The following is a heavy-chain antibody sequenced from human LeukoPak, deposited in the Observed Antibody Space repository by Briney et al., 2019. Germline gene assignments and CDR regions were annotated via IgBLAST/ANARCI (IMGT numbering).Heavy chain of an antibody. CDR2: ITGSGVDT. Sequence: PGGSLRLSCAASGFTFSSYAMSWVRQAPGKELEWVSTITGSGVDTYYADSVKGRFTISRDNSKNTLYVQINSLRAEDTAVYFCTKNSLWAGCISTSCYLDYWGQGALVTVSS. CDR3: TKNSLWAGCISTSCYLDY. V-gene: IGHV3-23*01. J-gene: IGHJ4*02. CDR1: GFTFSSYA. D-gene: IGHD2-2*01.